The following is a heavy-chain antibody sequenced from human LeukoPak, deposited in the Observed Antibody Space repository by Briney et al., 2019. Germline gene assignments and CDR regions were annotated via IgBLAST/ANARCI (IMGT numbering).Heavy chain of an antibody. V-gene: IGHV1-2*02. CDR1: GYTFTGYY. Sequence: ASVKVSCKASGYTFTGYYMHWVRQAPGQGLEGMGWINPNSGGTNYAQKFQGRVTMTRDTSISTAYMELSRLRSDDTAVYYCARVYDIAAAGTLDYWGQGTLVTVSS. D-gene: IGHD6-13*01. CDR2: INPNSGGT. CDR3: ARVYDIAAAGTLDY. J-gene: IGHJ4*02.